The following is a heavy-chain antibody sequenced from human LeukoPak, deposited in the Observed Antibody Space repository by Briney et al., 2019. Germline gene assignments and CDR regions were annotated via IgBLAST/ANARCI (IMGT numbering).Heavy chain of an antibody. V-gene: IGHV3-7*01. Sequence: GGSLRLSCAASGFTLSSYWMSWVRQAPGKGLEWVANIKQDGSEKYYVDSVKGRFTISRDNAKNSLYLQMNSLRAEDTAVYYCAREGYYDILTGYFPDYWGQGTLVTVSS. D-gene: IGHD3-9*01. CDR2: IKQDGSEK. J-gene: IGHJ4*02. CDR1: GFTLSSYW. CDR3: AREGYYDILTGYFPDY.